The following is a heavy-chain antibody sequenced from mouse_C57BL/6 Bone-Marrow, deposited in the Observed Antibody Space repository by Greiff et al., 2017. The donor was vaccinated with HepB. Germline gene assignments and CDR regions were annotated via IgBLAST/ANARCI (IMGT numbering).Heavy chain of an antibody. J-gene: IGHJ4*01. CDR3: ARKSITTVVEDYYAMDY. CDR2: IYPRSGNT. Sequence: VQLQQSGAELARPGASLKLSCKASGYTFTSYGISWVKQRTGQGLEWIGEIYPRSGNTYYNEKFKGKATLTADKSSSTAYMELRSLTSEDSAVYFCARKSITTVVEDYYAMDYWGQGTSVTVSS. D-gene: IGHD1-1*01. V-gene: IGHV1-81*01. CDR1: GYTFTSYG.